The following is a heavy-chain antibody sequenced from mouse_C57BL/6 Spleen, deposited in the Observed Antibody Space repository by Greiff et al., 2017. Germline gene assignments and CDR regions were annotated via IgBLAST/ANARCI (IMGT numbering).Heavy chain of an antibody. CDR3: ARDGDSSGYVFVAY. Sequence: QVQLQQPGAELVKPGASVKMSCKASGYTFTSYWITWVKQRPGQGLEWIGDIYPGSGSTNYNEKFKGKATLTVDTSSSTAYMQLSSLTSEDSAVYDCARDGDSSGYVFVAYWGQGTLVTVAA. J-gene: IGHJ3*01. CDR1: GYTFTSYW. D-gene: IGHD3-2*02. V-gene: IGHV1-55*01. CDR2: IYPGSGST.